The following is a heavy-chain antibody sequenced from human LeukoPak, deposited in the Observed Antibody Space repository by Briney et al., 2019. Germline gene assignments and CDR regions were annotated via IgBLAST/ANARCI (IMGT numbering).Heavy chain of an antibody. J-gene: IGHJ6*03. CDR2: INPNSGTT. D-gene: IGHD6-13*01. CDR3: ARDSYRQQLASFGYYYMDV. Sequence: PMASVKVSCKASGDTFTGYYMHWMRQPPGQGLEWMGWINPNSGTTNYAKKFQGRVTMTRETSISRAYMELSRLRSDDTAVCYCARDSYRQQLASFGYYYMDVWGKGTTVTVS. V-gene: IGHV1-2*02. CDR1: GDTFTGYY.